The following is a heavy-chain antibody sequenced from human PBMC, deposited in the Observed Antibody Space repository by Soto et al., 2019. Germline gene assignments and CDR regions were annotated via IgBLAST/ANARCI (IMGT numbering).Heavy chain of an antibody. V-gene: IGHV3-21*01. CDR2: ISSSSTYI. Sequence: AGSLRLSCAASGYKLSNFVMGWVRRCPGKGLEWVSYISSSSTYIYYADSVKGRFTISRDNAKNSLYLQMNSLRAEDTAVYYCLIAVAGSFAPDYWGQGTLVTVSS. CDR3: LIAVAGSFAPDY. CDR1: GYKLSNFV. D-gene: IGHD6-19*01. J-gene: IGHJ4*02.